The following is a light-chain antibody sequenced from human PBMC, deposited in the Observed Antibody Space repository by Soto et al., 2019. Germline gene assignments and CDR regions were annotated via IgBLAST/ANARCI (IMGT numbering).Light chain of an antibody. Sequence: EKVMTQSPAALSVSPGERATLSCRASQSVNSNLAWYQRKPGQAPSLLLYGASTRATGIPARFSGSASGTEFTLTISGLQSEDSAVYYCQQYNDWPLTFGGGTKVEIK. CDR2: GAS. V-gene: IGKV3-15*01. CDR3: QQYNDWPLT. J-gene: IGKJ4*01. CDR1: QSVNSN.